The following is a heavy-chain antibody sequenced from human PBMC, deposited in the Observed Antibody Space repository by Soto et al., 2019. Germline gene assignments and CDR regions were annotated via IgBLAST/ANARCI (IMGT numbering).Heavy chain of an antibody. CDR2: IYYSGST. V-gene: IGHV4-39*01. CDR3: ARFFDGNKIRCDYYGMDI. CDR1: GGSISSSSYY. Sequence: PSDTLSLTCTVSGGSISSSSYYWGWIRQPPGKGLEWIGSIYYSGSTYYNPSLKSRVTISVDTSKNQFSLKLSSVTAADTAVYYCARFFDGNKIRCDYYGMDIWGQGTTVTVS. D-gene: IGHD3-9*01. J-gene: IGHJ6*02.